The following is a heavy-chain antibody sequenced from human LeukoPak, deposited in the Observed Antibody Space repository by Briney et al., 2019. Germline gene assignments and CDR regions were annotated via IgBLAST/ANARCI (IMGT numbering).Heavy chain of an antibody. J-gene: IGHJ4*02. V-gene: IGHV3-74*01. CDR1: GSTFSTYW. CDR2: IHSDGSIT. D-gene: IGHD6-6*01. CDR3: AREASYSSTSDY. Sequence: GGSLRLSCAASGSTFSTYWMHWVRQAPGKGLVWVSRIHSDGSITRYADSVKGRFTISRDNAKNTLFLQMNSLRAEDTAVYYCAREASYSSTSDYWGQGTLVTVSS.